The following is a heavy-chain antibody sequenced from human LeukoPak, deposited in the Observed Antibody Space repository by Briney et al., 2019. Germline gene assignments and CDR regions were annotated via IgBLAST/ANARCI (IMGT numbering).Heavy chain of an antibody. CDR3: TRDPRGLDY. V-gene: IGHV3-11*01. J-gene: IGHJ4*02. CDR2: ISSGSTI. Sequence: GGSLRLSCAASGFTFSDYYMSWIRQAPGKGLEWVSYISSGSTIYYADSVKGRFTISRDNAKNSLYLQMNSLRAEDTAVYYCTRDPRGLDYWGQGTLVTVSS. CDR1: GFTFSDYY.